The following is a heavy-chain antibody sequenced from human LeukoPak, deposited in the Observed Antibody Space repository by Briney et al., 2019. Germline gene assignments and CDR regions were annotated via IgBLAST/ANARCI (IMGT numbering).Heavy chain of an antibody. J-gene: IGHJ6*02. CDR1: GYTFTSYD. D-gene: IGHD3-22*01. Sequence: ASVKVSCKASGYTFTSYDINWVRQATGQGLEWMGWMNPNSGNTGYAQKFQGRVTMTRNTSISTAYMELSSLRSEDTAVYYCARKVVLRWLFPSGGMDVWGQGTTVTVSS. CDR2: MNPNSGNT. V-gene: IGHV1-8*01. CDR3: ARKVVLRWLFPSGGMDV.